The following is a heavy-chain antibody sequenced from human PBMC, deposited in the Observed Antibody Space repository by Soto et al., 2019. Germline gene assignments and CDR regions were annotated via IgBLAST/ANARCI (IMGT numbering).Heavy chain of an antibody. CDR2: ISYDGSNK. Sequence: SLRLSCAASGFTFSSYGMHWVRQAPGKGLEWVAVISYDGSNKYYADSVKGRFTISRDNSKNTLYLQMNSLRAEDTAVYYCAKSVFFGVGSCYWFYYYYGRDVGAKGPTVTVPS. CDR3: AKSVFFGVGSCYWFYYYYGRDV. D-gene: IGHD2-15*01. V-gene: IGHV3-30*18. J-gene: IGHJ6*04. CDR1: GFTFSSYG.